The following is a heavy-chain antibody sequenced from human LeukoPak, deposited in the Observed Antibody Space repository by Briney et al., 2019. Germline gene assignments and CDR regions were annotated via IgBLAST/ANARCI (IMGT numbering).Heavy chain of an antibody. V-gene: IGHV3-30*04. D-gene: IGHD3-22*01. CDR3: ARSDYDSSGQLLFPFDY. Sequence: QPGGSLRLSCAASGITFSSYAMHWVRQAPGKGLEWVAVISYDGSNKYYADSVKGRFTISRDNSKNTLYLQMNSLRAEDTAVYYCARSDYDSSGQLLFPFDYWGQGTLVTVSS. CDR2: ISYDGSNK. J-gene: IGHJ4*02. CDR1: GITFSSYA.